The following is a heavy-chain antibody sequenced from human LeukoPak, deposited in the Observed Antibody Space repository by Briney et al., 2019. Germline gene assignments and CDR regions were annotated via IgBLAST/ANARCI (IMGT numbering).Heavy chain of an antibody. V-gene: IGHV3-21*01. Sequence: GGSLRLSCAASGFTFSSYAMSWVRQAPGKGLEWVSSISSSSSYIYYADSVKGRFTISRDNAKNSLYLQMNSLRAEDTAVYYCARDLPIVVVPAAIVWGQGTLVTVSS. CDR3: ARDLPIVVVPAAIV. CDR2: ISSSSSYI. J-gene: IGHJ4*02. CDR1: GFTFSSYA. D-gene: IGHD2-2*02.